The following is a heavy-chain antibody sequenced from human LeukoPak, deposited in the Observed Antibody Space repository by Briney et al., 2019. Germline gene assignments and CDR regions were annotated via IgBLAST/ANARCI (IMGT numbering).Heavy chain of an antibody. CDR3: AREYSSSSLHSDY. V-gene: IGHV5-51*01. J-gene: IGHJ4*02. Sequence: GGSLRLSCKGSGYSFTSYWIGWVRQMPGKGLEWMGIIYPGDSYTRYSPSFQGQVTISADKSISTAYLQWSSLKASDTAMYYCAREYSSSSLHSDYWGQGTLVTVSS. CDR2: IYPGDSYT. CDR1: GYSFTSYW. D-gene: IGHD6-6*01.